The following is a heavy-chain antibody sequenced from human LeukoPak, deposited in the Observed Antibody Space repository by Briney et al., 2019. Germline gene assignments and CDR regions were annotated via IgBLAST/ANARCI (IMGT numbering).Heavy chain of an antibody. V-gene: IGHV1-46*01. CDR3: ARIRDGYNDAYDI. Sequence: ASVKVSCKASGYTFTKYYIHWVRQAPGQGLEWMGLINLGGDNTNYAQNFQGRVTMTRDTSTSTVYMELSSLRSEDTAIYYCARIRDGYNDAYDIWGQGTVVTVPS. J-gene: IGHJ3*02. CDR2: INLGGDNT. CDR1: GYTFTKYY. D-gene: IGHD5-24*01.